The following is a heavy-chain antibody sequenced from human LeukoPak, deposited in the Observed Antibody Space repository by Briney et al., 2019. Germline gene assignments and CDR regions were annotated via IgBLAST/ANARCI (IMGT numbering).Heavy chain of an antibody. J-gene: IGHJ4*02. CDR2: IKQDGSEK. V-gene: IGHV3-7*01. Sequence: PGGSLRLSCAASGFTFSSYWMSWVRQAPGKGLEWVANIKQDGSEKYYVDSVKGRFTISRDNAKNSLYLQMNSLRAEDTAVYYCARVYFSSGWYQPNYDYWGQGTLVTVSS. CDR3: ARVYFSSGWYQPNYDY. D-gene: IGHD6-19*01. CDR1: GFTFSSYW.